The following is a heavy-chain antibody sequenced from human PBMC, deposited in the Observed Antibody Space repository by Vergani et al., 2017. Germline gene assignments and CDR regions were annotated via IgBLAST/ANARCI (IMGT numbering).Heavy chain of an antibody. CDR1: GFTFSTYA. Sequence: EVQLLESGGSLKQPGGSVRLSCAASGFTFSTYAMHWVRQAPGKGLEWVSALAGGGGSTYYADSFKGRFIISRDNSRDTLYLQRNSLRPEDTATYSCVKDAGSYENCFDSWGQGTLVTVSS. D-gene: IGHD1-26*01. CDR2: LAGGGGST. V-gene: IGHV3-23*01. CDR3: VKDAGSYENCFDS. J-gene: IGHJ5*01.